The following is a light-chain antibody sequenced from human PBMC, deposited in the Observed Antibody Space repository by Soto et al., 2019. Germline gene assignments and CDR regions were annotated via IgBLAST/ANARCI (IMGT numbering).Light chain of an antibody. V-gene: IGKV3-15*01. Sequence: EIVMTQSPATLSVSPGERATLSCRASQSVSSNLAWYQQKPGRAPRLLIYGASTRATGIPARFSGSGSGTEFTLTISSLEPEDFAVYYCQQRSNWQGATFGGGTKVDIK. CDR3: QQRSNWQGAT. J-gene: IGKJ4*01. CDR1: QSVSSN. CDR2: GAS.